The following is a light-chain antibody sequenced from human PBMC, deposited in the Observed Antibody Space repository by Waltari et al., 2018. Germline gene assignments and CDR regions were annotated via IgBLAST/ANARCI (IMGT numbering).Light chain of an antibody. CDR3: QQSYSTPRT. V-gene: IGKV1-39*01. CDR1: QGISTY. Sequence: DIQMTQSPSSLSTSVGDRVTITCRASQGISTYLNWYQQTPGKAPKLLIYAASSLQSGVPSRFSGSGAGTDFTLTISSLQPEDFVTYYCQQSYSTPRTFGQGTRLEIK. CDR2: AAS. J-gene: IGKJ2*01.